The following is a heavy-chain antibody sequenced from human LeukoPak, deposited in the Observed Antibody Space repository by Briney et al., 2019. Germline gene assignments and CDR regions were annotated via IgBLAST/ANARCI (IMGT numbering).Heavy chain of an antibody. CDR2: INHSGRT. V-gene: IGHV4-59*11. CDR3: AGNHGGWFDS. Sequence: SETLSLTCTVSGGSFSSHYWSWIRQPPGKGLEWIGYINHSGRTNYNTSLKSRVIISVDTSKNQFSLKVNSVTAADTAAYYCAGNHGGWFDSWGQGTLVTVSS. J-gene: IGHJ5*01. D-gene: IGHD4-23*01. CDR1: GGSFSSHY.